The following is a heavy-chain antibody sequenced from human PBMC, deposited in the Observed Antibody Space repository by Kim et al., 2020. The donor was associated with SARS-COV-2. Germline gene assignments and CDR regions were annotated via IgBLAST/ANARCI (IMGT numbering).Heavy chain of an antibody. Sequence: FTISRDDSKNTLYLQMNSLKTEDTAVYYCTTVGSYYETINQIRPVSFDYWGQGTLVTVSS. CDR3: TTVGSYYETINQIRPVSFDY. J-gene: IGHJ4*02. V-gene: IGHV3-15*01. D-gene: IGHD1-26*01.